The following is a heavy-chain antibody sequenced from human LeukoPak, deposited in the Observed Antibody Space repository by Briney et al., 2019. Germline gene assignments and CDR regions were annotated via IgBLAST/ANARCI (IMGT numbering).Heavy chain of an antibody. D-gene: IGHD3-10*01. Sequence: SETLSLTCTVSGGSISSSSYYWGWIRQPPGKGLEWIGSIYYSGSTYYNPSLKSRVTMSVDTSKNQFSLKLSSVTAADTAVYYCARQTYYYGSGSHNPWGQGTLVTVSS. V-gene: IGHV4-39*01. CDR3: ARQTYYYGSGSHNP. CDR2: IYYSGST. CDR1: GGSISSSSYY. J-gene: IGHJ5*02.